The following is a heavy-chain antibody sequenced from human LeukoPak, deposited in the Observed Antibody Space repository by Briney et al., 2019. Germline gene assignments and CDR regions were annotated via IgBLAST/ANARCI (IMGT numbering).Heavy chain of an antibody. CDR3: ARREGYNFDY. V-gene: IGHV4-38-2*02. CDR2: FHHSGST. Sequence: SETLSLTCSVSGYSISSGSYWDWIRQPPGKGLEWIGSFHHSGSTPYNPSLNSRVSISVDTSKNQLSLKLSSVTAADTAVYYCARREGYNFDYWGQGTLVTVSS. CDR1: GYSISSGSY. J-gene: IGHJ4*02. D-gene: IGHD5-24*01.